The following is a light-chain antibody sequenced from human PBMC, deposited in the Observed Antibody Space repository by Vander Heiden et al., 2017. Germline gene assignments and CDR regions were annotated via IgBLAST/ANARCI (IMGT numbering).Light chain of an antibody. J-gene: IGKJ2*01. V-gene: IGKV3-20*01. Sequence: DIVLTQSPGTLSLSPGERATLSCRASQSVTTSYLAWYQQNPGQAPRLLIYGASSRATGIPDRFSGSGSGTDFTLTISRLEPEDFAVYYCQQYHTSPPYTFGQGTKLEIK. CDR1: QSVTTSY. CDR3: QQYHTSPPYT. CDR2: GAS.